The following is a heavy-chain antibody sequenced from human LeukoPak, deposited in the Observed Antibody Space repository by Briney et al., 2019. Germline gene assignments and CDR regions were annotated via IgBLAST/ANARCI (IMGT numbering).Heavy chain of an antibody. V-gene: IGHV1-69*13. J-gene: IGHJ3*02. CDR3: AGGGGVRSDAFDI. Sequence: SVKVSCKASGGTLSSYAFNWVRQAPGQGLEWMGGIIPVFGTAHYAQKFQGRLTITADESTSTAYMELSSLRSEDTAVFFCAGGGGVRSDAFDIWGQGTMVTVSS. D-gene: IGHD3-16*01. CDR1: GGTLSSYA. CDR2: IIPVFGTA.